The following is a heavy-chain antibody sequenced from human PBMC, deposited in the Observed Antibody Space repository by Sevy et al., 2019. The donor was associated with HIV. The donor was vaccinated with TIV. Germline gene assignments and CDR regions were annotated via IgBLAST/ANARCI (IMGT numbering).Heavy chain of an antibody. CDR1: GFTFSSYS. Sequence: GGSLRLSCAASGFTFSSYSMNWVRQAPGKGLEWVSYISSSTIYYADSVKGRSTISRDNAKNSLYLQMNSLRAEDTAVYYCARLSGYSSSWSYFDYWGQGTLVTVSS. V-gene: IGHV3-48*01. J-gene: IGHJ4*02. CDR2: ISSSTI. CDR3: ARLSGYSSSWSYFDY. D-gene: IGHD6-13*01.